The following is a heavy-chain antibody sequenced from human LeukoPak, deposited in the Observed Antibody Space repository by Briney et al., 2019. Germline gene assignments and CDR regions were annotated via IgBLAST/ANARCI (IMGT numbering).Heavy chain of an antibody. J-gene: IGHJ3*02. CDR2: IYHSGST. CDR1: GYSISSGYY. D-gene: IGHD3-16*02. Sequence: SETLSLTCAVSGYSISSGYYWGWIRQPPGKRLEWIGSIYHSGSTYYNPSLKSRVTISVDTSKNQFSLKLSSVTAADTAVYYCARVSLDAFDIWGQGTMVTVSS. CDR3: ARVSLDAFDI. V-gene: IGHV4-38-2*01.